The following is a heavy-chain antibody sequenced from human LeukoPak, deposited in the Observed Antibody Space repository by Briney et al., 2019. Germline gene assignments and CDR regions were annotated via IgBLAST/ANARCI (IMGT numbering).Heavy chain of an antibody. D-gene: IGHD4-11*01. V-gene: IGHV3-66*01. CDR3: ARDRYSNYYYYYGMDV. CDR2: IYSGGST. CDR1: GFTVSSNY. J-gene: IGHJ6*02. Sequence: GGSLRLSCAAFGFTVSSNYMSWVRQAPGKGLEWVSVIYSGGSTYYADSVKGRFTISRDNSKNTLYLQMNSLRAEDTAVYYCARDRYSNYYYYYGMDVWGQGTTVTVSS.